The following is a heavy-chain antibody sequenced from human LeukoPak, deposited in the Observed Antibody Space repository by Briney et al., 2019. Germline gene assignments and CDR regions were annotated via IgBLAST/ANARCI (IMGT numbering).Heavy chain of an antibody. D-gene: IGHD6-13*01. CDR3: VAIFAAAGTPSFDY. CDR1: GFTFNDYA. V-gene: IGHV3-30-3*01. Sequence: QTGGSLRLSCAASGFTFNDYALYWVRQAPGKGLEWVTLISYDGYDKSYADSVKGRFTISRDNSKTTLYLQMNSLRLEDTAVYYCVAIFAAAGTPSFDYWGQGTLVTVSS. CDR2: ISYDGYDK. J-gene: IGHJ4*02.